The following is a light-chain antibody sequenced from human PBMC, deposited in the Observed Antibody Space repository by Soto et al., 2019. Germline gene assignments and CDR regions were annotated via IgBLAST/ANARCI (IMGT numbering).Light chain of an antibody. Sequence: QSALTQPRSVSGSPGQSVTISCTGTSSDVGGYNYVSWYQQHPGKAPKLMIYDVSKRPSGLPDRFSGSKSGTSATLGITGLQTGDEADYYCGTWDSTLSAGVFGGGTKLTVL. CDR1: SSDVGGYNY. V-gene: IGLV2-11*01. CDR3: GTWDSTLSAGV. J-gene: IGLJ3*02. CDR2: DVS.